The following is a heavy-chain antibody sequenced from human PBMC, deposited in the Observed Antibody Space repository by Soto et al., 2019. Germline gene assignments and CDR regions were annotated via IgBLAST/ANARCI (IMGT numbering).Heavy chain of an antibody. D-gene: IGHD5-12*01. V-gene: IGHV3-21*01. Sequence: PGGSLSLSCAASGFTLSSYNMNCVRQAPGKGLEWVSSISSSTNSDYIYYVDSVKGRFTSSRDNAKNSLYLQMDSLRAEDTAVYYCATTTGDYWGQGTLVTVSS. CDR2: ISSSTNSDYI. CDR1: GFTLSSYN. CDR3: ATTTGDY. J-gene: IGHJ4*02.